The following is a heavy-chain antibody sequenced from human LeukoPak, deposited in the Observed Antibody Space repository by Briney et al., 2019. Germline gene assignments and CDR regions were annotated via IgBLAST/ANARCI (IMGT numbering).Heavy chain of an antibody. CDR2: IYSTGST. CDR1: RGSISTYY. Sequence: SETLSLTCSVSRGSISTYYWSWIRQPPGKGLEWIGYIYSTGSTNYNPSLKSRVTISVDTSKNQFSLKLSSVTAADTAVYYSARGRGLTGSYYFDYWGQGTLVTVSS. D-gene: IGHD3-9*01. J-gene: IGHJ4*02. CDR3: ARGRGLTGSYYFDY. V-gene: IGHV4-59*12.